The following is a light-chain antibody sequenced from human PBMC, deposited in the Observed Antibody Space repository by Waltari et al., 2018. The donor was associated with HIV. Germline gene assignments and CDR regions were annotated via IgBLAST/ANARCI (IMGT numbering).Light chain of an antibody. J-gene: IGLJ3*02. Sequence: VLTQPPSLCGPPGQRVSISGTGISSNPRVVSEAHWSQQLPGTAPKLIIYGNSNRPSGVPDRFSGSKSGTSASLAITGLQAEDGADYYCQSYDSSLSGWVFGGGTKLTVL. CDR1: SSNPRVVSE. CDR3: QSYDSSLSGWV. V-gene: IGLV1-40*01. CDR2: GNS.